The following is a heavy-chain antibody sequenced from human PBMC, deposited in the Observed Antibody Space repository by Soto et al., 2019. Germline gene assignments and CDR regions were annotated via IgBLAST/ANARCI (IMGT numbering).Heavy chain of an antibody. CDR1: GFTFSSYA. CDR3: AKDRKQPTA. CDR2: ISASGGNT. D-gene: IGHD6-13*01. Sequence: EVQLLESGGDLVQPGGSLRLSCAASGFTFSSYAMSWVRQAPGKGLEWVSGISASGGNTYYADSVKGRFTISRDDSKNTLYLQMNTLRAEDTAVYYCAKDRKQPTAWGQGTLVTVSS. J-gene: IGHJ5*02. V-gene: IGHV3-23*01.